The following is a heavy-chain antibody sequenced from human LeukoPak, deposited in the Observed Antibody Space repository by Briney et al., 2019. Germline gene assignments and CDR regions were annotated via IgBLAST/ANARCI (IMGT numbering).Heavy chain of an antibody. V-gene: IGHV1-8*03. J-gene: IGHJ3*01. CDR3: ARGDFGETNTALDV. Sequence: ASVKVSRKTSGYTFTDYDVHWVRQAPGQGLEWMGWINPNSASTNYAQRLQGRVTFTRDTSLSIAYMELTNLTSEDAAVYFCARGDFGETNTALDVWGQGTLVAVSS. CDR2: INPNSAST. CDR1: GYTFTDYD. D-gene: IGHD4-17*01.